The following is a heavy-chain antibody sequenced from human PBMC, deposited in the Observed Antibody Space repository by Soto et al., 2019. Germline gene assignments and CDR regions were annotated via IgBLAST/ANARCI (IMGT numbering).Heavy chain of an antibody. CDR2: VSSSGST. CDR1: GGSISSYF. V-gene: IGHV4-59*01. Sequence: QVQLQESGPGLVKPSETLSLTCTVSGGSISSYFWSWLRQPPGKGLEWIGYVSSSGSTHYNPSLNSRVIISLDTSKTQFSLRLSSVTAADTAVYYCARDRGGNIAGFDYWGQGLLVTVSS. J-gene: IGHJ4*02. CDR3: ARDRGGNIAGFDY. D-gene: IGHD2-15*01.